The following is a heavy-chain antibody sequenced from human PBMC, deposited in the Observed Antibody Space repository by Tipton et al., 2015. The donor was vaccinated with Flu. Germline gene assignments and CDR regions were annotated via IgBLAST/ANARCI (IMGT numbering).Heavy chain of an antibody. Sequence: QLVQSGPEVKKPGASVKISCKTSGYTFFRYSLNWVRQAPGQGLEWLGWISTYTGHTNYTQKFQGRVSMTTDTSTSTAYMELRSLRSDDTAIYYCARIGSIGTSSHWGQGTQVTVSS. CDR1: GYTFFRYS. CDR2: ISTYTGHT. J-gene: IGHJ4*02. CDR3: ARIGSIGTSSH. D-gene: IGHD1-14*01. V-gene: IGHV1-18*01.